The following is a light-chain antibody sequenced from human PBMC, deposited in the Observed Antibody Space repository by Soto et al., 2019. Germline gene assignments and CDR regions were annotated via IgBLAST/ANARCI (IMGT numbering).Light chain of an antibody. CDR2: AAS. V-gene: IGKV3-15*01. J-gene: IGKJ2*01. Sequence: EIVMTQSPATLSVSPGERATLSCRASQSVSSNLAWYQQLPGQAPRLLIYAASTRATDIPARFSGSGSGTEFPLTISSLHSEDFAVYYCQQYNNWPPYTFGQGTKVEIK. CDR3: QQYNNWPPYT. CDR1: QSVSSN.